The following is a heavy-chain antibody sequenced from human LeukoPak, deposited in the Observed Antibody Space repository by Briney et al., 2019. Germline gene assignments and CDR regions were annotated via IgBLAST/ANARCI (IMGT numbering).Heavy chain of an antibody. CDR2: INHSGST. CDR1: GGSFSGYY. D-gene: IGHD6-13*01. J-gene: IGHJ4*02. CDR3: AREDSSSWNKFDY. Sequence: SETLSLTCAVYGGSFSGYYWSWIRQPPGKGLEWIGEINHSGSTNYNPSLKSRVTISVDTSKNQFSLKLSSVTAADTAVYYCAREDSSSWNKFDYWGQGTLVTVSS. V-gene: IGHV4-34*01.